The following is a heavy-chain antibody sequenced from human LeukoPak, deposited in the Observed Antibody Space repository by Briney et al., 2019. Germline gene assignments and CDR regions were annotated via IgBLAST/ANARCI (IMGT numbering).Heavy chain of an antibody. Sequence: KSSETLSLTCAVYGGSFSGYYWSWLRQPPGKGLEWIGEINHSGSTNYNPSLRSRVTISVDTSKNQFSLKLSSVTTADTAVYYCAREEWLVPFDYWGQGTLVTVSS. D-gene: IGHD6-19*01. CDR3: AREEWLVPFDY. CDR2: INHSGST. J-gene: IGHJ4*02. V-gene: IGHV4-34*01. CDR1: GGSFSGYY.